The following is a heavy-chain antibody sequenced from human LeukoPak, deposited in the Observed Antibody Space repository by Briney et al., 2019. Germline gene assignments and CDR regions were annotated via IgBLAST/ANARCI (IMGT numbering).Heavy chain of an antibody. CDR3: ARDPDSTTRFDP. J-gene: IGHJ5*02. CDR2: IYYSGST. Sequence: SETLSLTCTVSGGSISSYYLSWIRQPPGKGLEWIGYIYYSGSTNYNPSLKSRVTISVDTSKNQFSLKLSSVTAADTAVYYCARDPDSTTRFDPWGQGTLVTVSS. V-gene: IGHV4-59*01. D-gene: IGHD2-2*01. CDR1: GGSISSYY.